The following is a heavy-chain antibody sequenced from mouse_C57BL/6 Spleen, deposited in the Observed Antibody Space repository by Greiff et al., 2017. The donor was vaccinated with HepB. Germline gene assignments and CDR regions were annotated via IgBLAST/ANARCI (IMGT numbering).Heavy chain of an antibody. CDR3: AGYYYYGSSYVFYAMDY. V-gene: IGHV1-80*01. CDR2: IYPGDGDT. J-gene: IGHJ4*01. D-gene: IGHD1-1*01. Sequence: QVQLKESGAELVKPGASVKISCKASGYAFSSYWMNWVKQRPGKGLEWIGQIYPGDGDTNYNGKFKGKATLTADKSSSTAYMQLSSLTSEDSAVYFCAGYYYYGSSYVFYAMDYWGQGTSVTVSS. CDR1: GYAFSSYW.